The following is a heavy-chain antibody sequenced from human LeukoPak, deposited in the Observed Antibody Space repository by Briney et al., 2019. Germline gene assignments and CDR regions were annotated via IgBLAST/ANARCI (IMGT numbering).Heavy chain of an antibody. CDR1: GFTFSSYA. V-gene: IGHV3-30*02. CDR2: IHYDGARS. J-gene: IGHJ4*02. D-gene: IGHD3-10*01. Sequence: GGSLRLSCAASGFTFSSYAMHWVRQAPGKGLEWVAFIHYDGARSYYADSVKGRFTISRDNSRNTLYLQMNSLRPEDTAVYYCAKAIWVAATSSWFCLDYWGQGTLVTVSS. CDR3: AKAIWVAATSSWFCLDY.